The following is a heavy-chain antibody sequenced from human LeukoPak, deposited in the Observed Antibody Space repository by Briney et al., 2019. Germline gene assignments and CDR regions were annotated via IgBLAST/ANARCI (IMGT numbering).Heavy chain of an antibody. Sequence: GGFLRLSCVASGFIFSDHYMDWVRQAPGKGLEWVGRTKNKVNGYSTIYAASVKGRFTISRDDSKDSLFLQMNSLKTEDTAMYYCVRLTLDTDYSNYYFMDVWRKGTTVTVSS. J-gene: IGHJ6*03. CDR3: VRLTLDTDYSNYYFMDV. D-gene: IGHD2-2*02. CDR2: TKNKVNGYST. CDR1: GFIFSDHY. V-gene: IGHV3-72*01.